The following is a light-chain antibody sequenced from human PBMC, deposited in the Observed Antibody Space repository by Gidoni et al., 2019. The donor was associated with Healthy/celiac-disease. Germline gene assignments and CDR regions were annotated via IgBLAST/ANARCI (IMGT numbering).Light chain of an antibody. CDR2: LGS. Sequence: DIVMTQSPLSLPVTPVEPASISCRSSQSLLHSNGYNYLDWYLQKPGQSPQLLIYLGSNRASGVPDRFSGSGSGTDFTLKISRVEAEDVGVYYCMQALQTARGFXGXTKVEIK. V-gene: IGKV2-28*01. CDR3: MQALQTARG. J-gene: IGKJ4*01. CDR1: QSLLHSNGYNY.